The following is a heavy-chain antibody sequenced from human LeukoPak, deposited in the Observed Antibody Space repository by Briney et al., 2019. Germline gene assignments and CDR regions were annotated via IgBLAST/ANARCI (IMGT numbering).Heavy chain of an antibody. V-gene: IGHV4-38-2*02. CDR3: ARVNVPTVVNRGFDY. CDR1: GYSISSGYY. Sequence: SETLSLTCTVSGYSISSGYYWGWVRPPPGKGLELIGSNYHSGSTYYNPSLKTRVTISVDTSKNQFSLTLSSVTAADTAVYYCARVNVPTVVNRGFDYWGQGTLVTVSS. J-gene: IGHJ4*02. CDR2: NYHSGST. D-gene: IGHD4-23*01.